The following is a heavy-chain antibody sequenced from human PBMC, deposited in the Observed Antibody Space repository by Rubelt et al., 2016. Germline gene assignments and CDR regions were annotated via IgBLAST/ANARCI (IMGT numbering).Heavy chain of an antibody. V-gene: IGHV3-23*01. D-gene: IGHD3-22*01. CDR2: ISGSGGST. Sequence: PGGSLRLSCAASGFTFSSYAMSWVRQAPGKGLEWVSAISGSGGSTYYADSVKGRFTISRDNSKNTLYLQMNSLRAEDTAVYYCAKDQKRNYYDSSGYAYFDYWGQGTLVTVSS. CDR1: GFTFSSYA. CDR3: AKDQKRNYYDSSGYAYFDY. J-gene: IGHJ4*02.